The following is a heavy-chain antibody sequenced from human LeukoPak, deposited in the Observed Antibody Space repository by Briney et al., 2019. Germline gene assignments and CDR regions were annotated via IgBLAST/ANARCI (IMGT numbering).Heavy chain of an antibody. CDR3: AKGGRSGSPYGDAFDI. CDR1: GFTFSSYG. J-gene: IGHJ3*02. D-gene: IGHD1-26*01. Sequence: GRSLRLSCAASGFTFSSYGMHWVRQAPGKGLEWVAVIWYDGSNKYYADSVKGRFTISRDNSKNTLYLQMSSLRAEDTAAYHCAKGGRSGSPYGDAFDIWGQGTMVTVSS. V-gene: IGHV3-33*06. CDR2: IWYDGSNK.